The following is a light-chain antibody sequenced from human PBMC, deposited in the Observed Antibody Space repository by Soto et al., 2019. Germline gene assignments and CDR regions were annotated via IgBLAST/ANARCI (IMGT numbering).Light chain of an antibody. CDR3: QQYTNTNNPWM. V-gene: IGKV3-15*01. CDR2: AAS. Sequence: EVVTTQSPATLSVSPGERATLSCRASQGLGTNLAWYQQKPGQAPRLLIYAASTRATGVPGSFSGSGSGTEFTLIISGLPPDDSATYYCQQYTNTNNPWMFGQGTKVEIK. J-gene: IGKJ2*01. CDR1: QGLGTN.